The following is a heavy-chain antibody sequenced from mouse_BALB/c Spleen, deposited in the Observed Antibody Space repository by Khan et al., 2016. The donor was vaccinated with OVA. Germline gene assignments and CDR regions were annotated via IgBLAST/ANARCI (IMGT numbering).Heavy chain of an antibody. D-gene: IGHD2-5*01. V-gene: IGHV5-6*01. CDR3: ARQYSNSFFEY. Sequence: EVKLGESGGDLVKPGGSLKLSCAASGFTFSSFGMSWIRQTPDKRLEWVATISSGGSYTYYPDSVKGRFTISRDNAKNTLYLQMSSLKSEDTAMYYCARQYSNSFFEYWGQGTTLTVSS. CDR2: ISSGGSYT. CDR1: GFTFSSFG. J-gene: IGHJ2*01.